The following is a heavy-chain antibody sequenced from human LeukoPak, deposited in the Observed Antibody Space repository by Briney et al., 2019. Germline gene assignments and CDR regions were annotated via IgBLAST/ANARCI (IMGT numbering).Heavy chain of an antibody. D-gene: IGHD4-17*01. V-gene: IGHV3-48*03. CDR2: ISSSGSTI. CDR3: ARVNGDHGAFDI. CDR1: GFTFSSYE. J-gene: IGHJ3*02. Sequence: PGGSLRLSCAASGFTFSSYEMNWVRQAPGKGLEWVSYISSSGSTIYYADSVKGRFTISRDNAKNSLYQQMNSLRAEDTAVYYCARVNGDHGAFDIWGQGTMVTVSS.